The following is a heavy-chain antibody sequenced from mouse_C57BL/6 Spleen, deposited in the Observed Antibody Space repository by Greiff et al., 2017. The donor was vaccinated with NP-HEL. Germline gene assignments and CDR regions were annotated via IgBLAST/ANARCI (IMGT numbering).Heavy chain of an antibody. CDR3: AREYYGSSGV. D-gene: IGHD1-1*01. J-gene: IGHJ1*03. CDR2: IDPEDGET. Sequence: VQLQQSGAELVKPGASVKLSCTASGFNIKDYYMHWVKQRTEQGLEWIGRIDPEDGETKYAPTFQGKATITADTSSNTAYLQLSSLTSEDTAVYYCAREYYGSSGVWGTGTTVTVSS. CDR1: GFNIKDYY. V-gene: IGHV14-2*01.